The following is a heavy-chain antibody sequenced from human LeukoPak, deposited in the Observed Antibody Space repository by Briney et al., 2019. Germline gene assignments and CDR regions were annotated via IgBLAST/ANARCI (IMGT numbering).Heavy chain of an antibody. CDR3: ARSVAVSATGYYFDY. V-gene: IGHV4-39*01. CDR1: GGSISSSSFY. CDR2: IYYSGST. Sequence: SETLSLTCTVSGGSISSSSFYWGWIRQPPGKGLEWIGSIYYSGSTYYNPSLKSRVTISLDTSKNQFSLKLSSVTAADTAVYYCARSVAVSATGYYFDYWAQGTLVTVSS. D-gene: IGHD6-19*01. J-gene: IGHJ4*02.